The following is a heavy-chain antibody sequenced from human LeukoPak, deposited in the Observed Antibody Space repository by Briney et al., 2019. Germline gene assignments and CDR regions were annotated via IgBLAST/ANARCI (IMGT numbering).Heavy chain of an antibody. CDR1: GGSVSRSSYY. Sequence: PSETLSLTCTVSGGSVSRSSYYWGCIRQPPGKGLEWIGSIYYSGSTYYNPSLKSRVTISVDTSKNQFSLKLSSVTAADTAVYYCAYCGGDCYPDAFDIWGQGTMVTVSS. CDR3: AYCGGDCYPDAFDI. CDR2: IYYSGST. V-gene: IGHV4-39*07. J-gene: IGHJ3*02. D-gene: IGHD2-21*02.